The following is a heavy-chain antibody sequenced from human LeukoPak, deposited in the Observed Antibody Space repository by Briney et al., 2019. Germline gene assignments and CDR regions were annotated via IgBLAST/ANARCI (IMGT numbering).Heavy chain of an antibody. CDR3: ARPYDTRGYFPDY. CDR2: IWYDGSNK. D-gene: IGHD3-22*01. CDR1: GFTFSGFG. V-gene: IGHV3-33*01. J-gene: IGHJ4*02. Sequence: GGSLRLSCAASGFTFSGFGMHWVRQAPGKGLEWVAVIWYDGSNKYYADSVKGRFTISRDNPKNTLYVQMNSLRAEDTAVYYCARPYDTRGYFPDYWGQGTLVTVSS.